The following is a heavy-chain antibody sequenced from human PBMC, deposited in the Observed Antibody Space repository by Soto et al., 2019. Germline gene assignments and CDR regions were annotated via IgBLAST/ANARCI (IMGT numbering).Heavy chain of an antibody. D-gene: IGHD4-17*01. Sequence: QVQLVESGGGVVQPGRSLRLSCAASGFTFSSYGMHWVRQAPGKGLAWVAVISYDGSNKYYADSVKGRFTISRDNSKNTLYLQMNSLRAEDTAVYYCATTLDYGDYNDAFDISGQGTMVTVSS. CDR3: ATTLDYGDYNDAFDI. CDR2: ISYDGSNK. V-gene: IGHV3-30*03. J-gene: IGHJ3*02. CDR1: GFTFSSYG.